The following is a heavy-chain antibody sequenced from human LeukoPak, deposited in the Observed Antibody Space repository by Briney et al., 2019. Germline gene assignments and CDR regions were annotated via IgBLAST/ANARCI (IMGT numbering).Heavy chain of an antibody. Sequence: ASVKVSCKASGYTFTCYYMHWVRQAPGQGLEWRGWINPNSGGTNYAQKFQGRVPMTRDTSISTAYMELSRLRSDDTAVYSCARERCSSTSCYNWFDPWGQGTLVTVSS. CDR3: ARERCSSTSCYNWFDP. CDR2: INPNSGGT. V-gene: IGHV1-2*02. CDR1: GYTFTCYY. D-gene: IGHD2-2*01. J-gene: IGHJ5*02.